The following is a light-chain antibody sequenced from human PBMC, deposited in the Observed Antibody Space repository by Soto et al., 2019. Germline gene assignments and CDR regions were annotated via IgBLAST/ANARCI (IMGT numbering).Light chain of an antibody. CDR3: QQYNNWPRT. J-gene: IGKJ1*01. Sequence: DIVMTQSPATLYVSPGESATLSCRASQSVSSNLAWYQQKPGQAPRLLIYGASTRATGIPARFSGSGSGTEFTLTISSLQSEDFAVYYCQQYNNWPRTFGQGTKVDIK. CDR2: GAS. V-gene: IGKV3-15*01. CDR1: QSVSSN.